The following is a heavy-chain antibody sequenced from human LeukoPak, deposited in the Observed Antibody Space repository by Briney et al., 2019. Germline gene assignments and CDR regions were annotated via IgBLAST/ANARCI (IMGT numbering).Heavy chain of an antibody. Sequence: GGSLRLSCAASGFTFSSYRMNWVRQAPGKGLEWVSSISSSSSYIYYADSVKGRFTISRDNAKNSLYLQMNSLRAEDTAVYYCARDEYYYDSSLYFQHWGQGTLVTVSS. CDR2: ISSSSSYI. V-gene: IGHV3-21*01. D-gene: IGHD3-22*01. CDR3: ARDEYYYDSSLYFQH. J-gene: IGHJ1*01. CDR1: GFTFSSYR.